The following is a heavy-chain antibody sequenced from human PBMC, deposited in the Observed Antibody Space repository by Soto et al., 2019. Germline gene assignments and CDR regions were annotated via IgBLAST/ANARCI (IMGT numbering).Heavy chain of an antibody. CDR2: IYYSGST. CDR1: GGSISSSSYY. J-gene: IGHJ6*02. V-gene: IGHV4-39*01. CDR3: ARFGVRGVSNYYGMDV. Sequence: SETLSLTCTVSGGSISSSSYYWGWIRQPPGKGLEWIGSIYYSGSTYYNPSLKSRVTISVDTSKNQFSLKLSSVTAADTAVYYCARFGVRGVSNYYGMDVWGQGTTVTVSS. D-gene: IGHD3-10*01.